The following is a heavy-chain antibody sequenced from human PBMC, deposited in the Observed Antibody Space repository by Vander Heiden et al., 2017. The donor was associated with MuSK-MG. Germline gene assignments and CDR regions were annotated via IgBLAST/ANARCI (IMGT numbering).Heavy chain of an antibody. CDR2: VHYSGFP. D-gene: IGHD2-21*02. V-gene: IGHV4-4*07. J-gene: IGHJ6*03. Sequence: QVQLQESGPGLVRPSETLSLTCSVSGDSITNFFWTWVRQSAEKGLEYIGRVHYSGFPIYNPSLKGRVTMSVDKFKNQLSLRLTSVTAADTAIYYCARAWQGPGNRFGDYSYYMDIWGKGTTVTVS. CDR1: GDSITNFF. CDR3: ARAWQGPGNRFGDYSYYMDI.